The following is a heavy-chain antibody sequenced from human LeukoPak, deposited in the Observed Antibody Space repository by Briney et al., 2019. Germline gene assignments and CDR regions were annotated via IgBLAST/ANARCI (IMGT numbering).Heavy chain of an antibody. J-gene: IGHJ4*02. CDR3: AGLETFSYSFDY. Sequence: GGSLRLSCAASGFTFSSYGMHWVRQAPGKGLEWVAVIWYDGSNKYYADSVKGRFTISRDNSKNTLYLQMNSLRAEDTAVYYCAGLETFSYSFDYWGQGTLVTVSS. CDR2: IWYDGSNK. CDR1: GFTFSSYG. D-gene: IGHD1-26*01. V-gene: IGHV3-33*01.